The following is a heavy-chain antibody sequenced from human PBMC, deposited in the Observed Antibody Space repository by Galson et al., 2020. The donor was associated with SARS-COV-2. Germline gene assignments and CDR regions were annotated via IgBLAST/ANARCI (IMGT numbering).Heavy chain of an antibody. CDR3: ARTYGGNHYFDY. J-gene: IGHJ4*02. CDR1: GGSFRSHV. Sequence: SVKVSCKASGGSFRSHVFSWVRQAPGQGLQWMGEVVPIFGTTHYAQDFQGRITIIADESTSTAYMELSSLRSEDTAVYYCARTYGGNHYFDYWGQGTLVTVSS. CDR2: VVPIFGTT. V-gene: IGHV1-69*13. D-gene: IGHD2-15*01.